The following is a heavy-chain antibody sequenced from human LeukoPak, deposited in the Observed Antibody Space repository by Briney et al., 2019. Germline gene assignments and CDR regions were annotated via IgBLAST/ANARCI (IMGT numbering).Heavy chain of an antibody. J-gene: IGHJ4*02. CDR3: ATLRGYSYGHQRKRGPAFDY. CDR2: INHSGST. D-gene: IGHD5-18*01. CDR1: GGSISSYY. V-gene: IGHV4-34*01. Sequence: SETLSLTCIVSGGSISSYYWSWIRQPPGKGLEWIGEINHSGSTNYNPSLKSRVTISVDTSKNQFSLKLSSVTAADTAVYYCATLRGYSYGHQRKRGPAFDYWGQGTLVTVSS.